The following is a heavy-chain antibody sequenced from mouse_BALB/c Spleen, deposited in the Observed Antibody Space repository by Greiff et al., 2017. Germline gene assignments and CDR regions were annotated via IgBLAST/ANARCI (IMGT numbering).Heavy chain of an antibody. CDR3: ARSGGQLGLQFAY. Sequence: QVQLKESGPELVKPGASVKISCKASGYAFSSSWMNWVKQRPGQGLEWIGRIYPGDGDTNYNGKFKGKATLTADKSSSTAYMQLSSLTSVDSAVYFCARSGGQLGLQFAYWGQGTLVTVSA. V-gene: IGHV1-82*01. D-gene: IGHD3-2*01. CDR1: GYAFSSSW. CDR2: IYPGDGDT. J-gene: IGHJ3*01.